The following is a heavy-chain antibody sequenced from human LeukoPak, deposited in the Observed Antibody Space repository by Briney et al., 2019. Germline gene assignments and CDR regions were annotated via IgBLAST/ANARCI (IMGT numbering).Heavy chain of an antibody. J-gene: IGHJ4*02. CDR3: ARHACSSGSCYHQYYFDY. D-gene: IGHD2-2*01. V-gene: IGHV4-30-2*03. CDR1: GGSISSGGYY. CDR2: IYYSGST. Sequence: SQTLSLTCTVSGGSISSGGYYWSWIRQHPGKGLEWIGSIYYSGSTYYNPSLKSRVTISVDTSKNQFSLKLSSVTAADTAVYYCARHACSSGSCYHQYYFDYWGQGTLVTASS.